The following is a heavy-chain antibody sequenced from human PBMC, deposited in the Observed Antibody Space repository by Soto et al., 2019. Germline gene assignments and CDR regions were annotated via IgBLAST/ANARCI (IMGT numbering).Heavy chain of an antibody. CDR1: GGTFSSYT. J-gene: IGHJ4*02. V-gene: IGHV1-69*02. Sequence: SVKVSCKASGGTFSSYTISWVRQAPGQGLEWMGRIIPILGIANYAQKFQGRVTITADKSTSTAYMELSSLRSEDTAVYYCARGAMVRGGSDYWGQGTLVTVSS. D-gene: IGHD3-10*01. CDR2: IIPILGIA. CDR3: ARGAMVRGGSDY.